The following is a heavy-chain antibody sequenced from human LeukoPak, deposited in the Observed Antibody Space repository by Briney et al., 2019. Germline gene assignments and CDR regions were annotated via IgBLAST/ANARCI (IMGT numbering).Heavy chain of an antibody. J-gene: IGHJ4*02. CDR2: IYYSGST. CDR3: AIGNFLDNSIGIY. V-gene: IGHV4-30-4*08. CDR1: GGSISSGDYY. Sequence: SETLSLTCTVSGGSISSGDYYWSWIRQPPGKGLEWIGYIYYSGSTYYNPSLKSRVTISVDTSKNQFSLKLSSVTAADTAVYYCAIGNFLDNSIGIYWGQGTLVTVSS. D-gene: IGHD1-20*01.